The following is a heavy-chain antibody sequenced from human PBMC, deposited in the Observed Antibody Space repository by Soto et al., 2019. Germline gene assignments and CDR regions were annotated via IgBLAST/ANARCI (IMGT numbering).Heavy chain of an antibody. Sequence: GGSLRLSCAASGFTFSTYSMNWVRQAPGKGLEWVSSISSSSSYIYYADSVKGRFTISRDNAKNSLYLQMNSLGAEDTAVYYCARAASLYGAFDPWGQGTLVTVSS. CDR2: ISSSSSYI. J-gene: IGHJ5*02. V-gene: IGHV3-21*01. CDR3: ARAASLYGAFDP. D-gene: IGHD4-17*01. CDR1: GFTFSTYS.